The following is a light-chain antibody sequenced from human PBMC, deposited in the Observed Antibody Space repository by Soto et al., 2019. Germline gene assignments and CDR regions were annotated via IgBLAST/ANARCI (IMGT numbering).Light chain of an antibody. J-gene: IGLJ2*01. CDR2: EGT. Sequence: QSALTQPASVSGSPGQSITVSCTGTSSAVGGYSLVSWYHQNPGNAPKLVIYEGTKRPSGVSNRLSGSKPGNTASLTISGLQAEDEGDYYCCSYTSSTVIFGGGTKLTVL. CDR3: CSYTSSTVI. V-gene: IGLV2-23*01. CDR1: SSAVGGYSL.